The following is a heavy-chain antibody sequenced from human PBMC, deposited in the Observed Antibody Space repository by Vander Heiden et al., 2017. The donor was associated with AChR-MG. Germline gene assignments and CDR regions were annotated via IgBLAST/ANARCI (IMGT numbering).Heavy chain of an antibody. D-gene: IGHD1-1*01. J-gene: IGHJ5*02. CDR3: ARVFWNHGRFDP. CDR1: GGSISSYY. CDR2: IYYSGST. Sequence: QVQLQESGPGLVKPSETLSLTCTVSGGSISSYYWSWIRQPPGKGLEWIGYIYYSGSTNYNPSLKSRVTISVDTSKNQFSLKLSSVTAADTAVYYCARVFWNHGRFDPWGQGTLVTVSS. V-gene: IGHV4-59*01.